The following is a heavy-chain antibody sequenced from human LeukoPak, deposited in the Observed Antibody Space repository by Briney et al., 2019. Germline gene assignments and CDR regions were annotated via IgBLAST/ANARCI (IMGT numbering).Heavy chain of an antibody. V-gene: IGHV1-2*02. J-gene: IGHJ4*02. CDR2: INPNSGGT. CDR3: ARDSTRFYYDSSGYYEDDY. D-gene: IGHD3-22*01. Sequence: ASVKVSCKASGYTFTGYYMHWVRQAPGQGLEWMGWINPNSGGTNYAQKFQGRVTMTRDTSISTAYMELSRLRPDDTAVYYCARDSTRFYYDSSGYYEDDYWGQGTLVTVSS. CDR1: GYTFTGYY.